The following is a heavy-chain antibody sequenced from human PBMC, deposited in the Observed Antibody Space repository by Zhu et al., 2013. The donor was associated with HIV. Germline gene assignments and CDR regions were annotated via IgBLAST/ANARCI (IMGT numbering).Heavy chain of an antibody. CDR2: INARNGAT. J-gene: IGHJ4*02. Sequence: QVQLLQSRAEVKKPGASVKVSCTASGFGLSDYYIHWVRHAPGQALAPGQGLEWMGWINARNGATSYAVKFQGRVAMTTSTSLNTAYLELSRLISADTAVYFCARDRGWYSHHIPTYPYYFNFWGQGTLISVSS. CDR3: ARDRGWYSHHIPTYPYYFNF. D-gene: IGHD6-19*01. CDR1: GFGLSDYY. V-gene: IGHV1-2*02.